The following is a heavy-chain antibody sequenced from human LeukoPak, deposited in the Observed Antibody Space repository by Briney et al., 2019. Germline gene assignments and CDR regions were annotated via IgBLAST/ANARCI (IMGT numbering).Heavy chain of an antibody. V-gene: IGHV1-2*02. CDR1: GFAFTDFY. D-gene: IGHD3-22*01. J-gene: IGHJ3*02. CDR2: IYPVSGGS. Sequence: ASVRVSWKAPGFAFTDFYIHWVRQATGHGLEWMGCIYPVSGGSKYGQRIQGRVTMTRDTTINTAYMELSRLRSDDTAVYYCVREYYDSSGIKYAFDIWGQGTMVTVSS. CDR3: VREYYDSSGIKYAFDI.